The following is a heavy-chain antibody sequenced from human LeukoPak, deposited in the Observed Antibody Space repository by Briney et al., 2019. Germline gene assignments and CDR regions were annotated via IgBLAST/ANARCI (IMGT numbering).Heavy chain of an antibody. D-gene: IGHD6-13*01. Sequence: GASVKVSCKVSGYTFTELSMHWVRQAPGKGLEWMGGFDPEDGETIYAQKFQGRVTVTEDTSTDTAYMDLSSLRSEDTAVYYCATADRSTWYLIDSWGQGTLVTVSS. V-gene: IGHV1-24*01. J-gene: IGHJ4*02. CDR2: FDPEDGET. CDR3: ATADRSTWYLIDS. CDR1: GYTFTELS.